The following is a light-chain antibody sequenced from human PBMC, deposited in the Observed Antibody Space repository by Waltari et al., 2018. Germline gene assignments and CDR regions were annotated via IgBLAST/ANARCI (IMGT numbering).Light chain of an antibody. J-gene: IGKJ4*01. CDR3: LQQNSLPLT. V-gene: IGKV1-17*01. CDR1: QGIRND. CDR2: VAS. Sequence: DIQMTQSPFSLSASVGDTVTITCRASQGIRNDLSWSQQKPGKAPKRLILVASSLQSGVPSRFSGRGSGTEFTLTIYSLQPEDFATYYCLQQNSLPLTFGGGTKIE.